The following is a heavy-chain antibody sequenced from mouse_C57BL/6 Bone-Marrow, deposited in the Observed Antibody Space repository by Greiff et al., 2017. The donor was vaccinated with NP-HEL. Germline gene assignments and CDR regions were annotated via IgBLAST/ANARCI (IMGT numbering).Heavy chain of an antibody. J-gene: IGHJ4*01. Sequence: EVMLVESGGGLVKPGGSLKLSCAASGFTFSDYGMHWVSQAPEKGLEWVAYISRGSSTIYYADTVKGRFTISRDNAKNTLFLQMTSLRSEDTAMYYCATPSIYYVAMDDWGKGTSVTVST. CDR3: ATPSIYYVAMDD. V-gene: IGHV5-17*01. D-gene: IGHD2-1*01. CDR1: GFTFSDYG. CDR2: ISRGSSTI.